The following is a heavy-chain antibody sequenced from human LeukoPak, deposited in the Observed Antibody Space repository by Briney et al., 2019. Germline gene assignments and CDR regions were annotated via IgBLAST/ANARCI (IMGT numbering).Heavy chain of an antibody. J-gene: IGHJ4*02. V-gene: IGHV4-31*03. D-gene: IGHD3-9*01. Sequence: PSETLSLTCTVSGGSISSGGYYWSWIRQHPGKGLEWIGYIYYSGSTYYNPSLKSRVTISVDTSKNQFSLKLSSVTAADTAVYYCARGDWRNFDYWGQGTLVTVSS. CDR1: GGSISSGGYY. CDR2: IYYSGST. CDR3: ARGDWRNFDY.